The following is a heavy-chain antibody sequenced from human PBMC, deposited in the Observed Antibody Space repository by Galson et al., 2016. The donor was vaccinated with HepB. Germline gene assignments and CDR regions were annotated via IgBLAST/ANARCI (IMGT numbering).Heavy chain of an antibody. J-gene: IGHJ6*02. CDR2: IYYGGST. Sequence: SETLSLTCTVSNGFISSYYWSWIRQPPGKGLEWIGYIYYGGSTNYNPSPKSRVTISADTSKNQFSLKLTVTAADTAVYYCARGGRGGRHYYYGMDVWGQGTTLTVSS. D-gene: IGHD3-10*01. CDR1: NGFISSYY. CDR3: ARGGRGGRHYYYGMDV. V-gene: IGHV4-59*01.